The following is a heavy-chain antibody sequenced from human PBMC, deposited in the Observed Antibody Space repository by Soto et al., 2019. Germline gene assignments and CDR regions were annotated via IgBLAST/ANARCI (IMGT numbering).Heavy chain of an antibody. J-gene: IGHJ4*02. CDR1: GGSISSSSYY. Sequence: QLQLQESGPGLVKPSETLSLTCTVSGGSISSSSYYWGWIRQPPGKGLEWIGSIYYSGSTYHNPSRPSRVTIAVGTSTNQVSLRLSSVTAADTAVYYCARREYDTSGWSSLDSWGQGTLVTVSS. D-gene: IGHD6-19*01. CDR2: IYYSGST. V-gene: IGHV4-39*01. CDR3: ARREYDTSGWSSLDS.